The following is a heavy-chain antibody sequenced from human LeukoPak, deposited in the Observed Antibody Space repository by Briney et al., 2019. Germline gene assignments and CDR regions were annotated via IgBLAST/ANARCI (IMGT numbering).Heavy chain of an antibody. CDR1: GFTFSSYA. CDR2: ISGSGGST. V-gene: IGHV3-23*01. Sequence: GGSLRLSCAASGFTFSSYAMSWVRQAPGKGLEWVSAISGSGGSTYYADSVKGRFTISRDNSKNTLYLQMNSLRAEDTAVYYCARVQGLLWFENWGQGTLVTVSS. D-gene: IGHD1-26*01. J-gene: IGHJ5*02. CDR3: ARVQGLLWFEN.